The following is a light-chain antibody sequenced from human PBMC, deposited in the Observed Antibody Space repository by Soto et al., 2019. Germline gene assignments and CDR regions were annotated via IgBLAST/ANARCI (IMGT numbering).Light chain of an antibody. CDR2: TAS. CDR1: QGITNY. J-gene: IGKJ1*01. Sequence: DVQLTQSPSFLSASVGDRVTITCRASQGITNYLARYQQKPGKAPKPLIYTASTLQSGVPSRFSGSGAGAEFTLTITGLQPEDFATYFCQQFHTYPWTFGQGTKVEIK. V-gene: IGKV1-9*01. CDR3: QQFHTYPWT.